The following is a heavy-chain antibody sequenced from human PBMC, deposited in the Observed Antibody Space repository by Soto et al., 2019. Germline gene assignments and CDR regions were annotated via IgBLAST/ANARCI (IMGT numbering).Heavy chain of an antibody. CDR3: VRHGSGGGYDKEGNFDY. CDR1: GGSISSSSYY. V-gene: IGHV4-39*01. D-gene: IGHD5-12*01. CDR2: IYYSGST. J-gene: IGHJ4*02. Sequence: SETLSLTCTVSGGSISSSSYYWGWIRQPPGKGLEWIGSIYYSGSTYYNPSLKSRVTISVDTSKNQFSLKLSSVTAADTAVYYCVRHGSGGGYDKEGNFDYWGQGTLVTVSS.